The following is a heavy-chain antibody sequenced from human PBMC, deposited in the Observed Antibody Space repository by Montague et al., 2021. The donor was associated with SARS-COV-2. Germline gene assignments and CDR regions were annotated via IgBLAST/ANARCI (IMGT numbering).Heavy chain of an antibody. CDR1: GGSFSRYY. CDR3: ARLGDGIVPSPILGLGPYYSFYYMDV. D-gene: IGHD2-21*01. V-gene: IGHV4-34*01. CDR2: ISQSGNT. J-gene: IGHJ6*03. Sequence: SETLSLTCAVSGGSFSRYYWSWIRQPPGKGLEWIGEISQSGNTKYNPSLQSRVSISLETSRNQFSLKVSSVTAADTAIYYCARLGDGIVPSPILGLGPYYSFYYMDVWGKGTTVTVSS.